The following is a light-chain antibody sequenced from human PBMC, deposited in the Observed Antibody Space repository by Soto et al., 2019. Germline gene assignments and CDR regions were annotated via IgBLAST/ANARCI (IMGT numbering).Light chain of an antibody. J-gene: IGKJ5*01. CDR2: AAS. Sequence: DIQMTQSPSSLSASVGARVTITCRARQSISTYLNWYQHNSGKAPKLLIFAASTLQSGVPSRFSVSGSGTDFTLTISSLQPEDFATYYCQKSYSSPPVTFGQGTRM. CDR1: QSISTY. V-gene: IGKV1-39*01. CDR3: QKSYSSPPVT.